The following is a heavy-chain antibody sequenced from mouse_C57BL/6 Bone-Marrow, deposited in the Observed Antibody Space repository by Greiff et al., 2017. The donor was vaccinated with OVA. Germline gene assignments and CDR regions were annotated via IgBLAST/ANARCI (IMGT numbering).Heavy chain of an antibody. D-gene: IGHD1-1*01. CDR3: ARVEIITTVVATGGYFDY. J-gene: IGHJ2*01. CDR2: IYPSDSET. Sequence: QVQLQQPGAELVRPGSSVKLSCKASGYTFTSYWMDWVKQRPGQGLEWIGNIYPSDSETHYNQKFKDKATLTVDKSSSTAYMQLSSLTSEDSAVYYCARVEIITTVVATGGYFDYWGKGTTLTVSS. CDR1: GYTFTSYW. V-gene: IGHV1-61*01.